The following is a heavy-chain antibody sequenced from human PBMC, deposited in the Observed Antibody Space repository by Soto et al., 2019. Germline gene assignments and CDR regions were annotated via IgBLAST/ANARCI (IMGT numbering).Heavy chain of an antibody. J-gene: IGHJ4*02. CDR1: GGTFSSYA. CDR2: IIPIFGTA. V-gene: IGHV1-69*13. Sequence: SVKVSCKASGGTFSSYAISWVRQAPGQGLEWMGGIIPIFGTANYAQKFQGRVTITADESTSTAYMELSSLRSEDTAVYYCARDRGYSSSNRGGFDYWGQGTLVTVSS. D-gene: IGHD6-13*01. CDR3: ARDRGYSSSNRGGFDY.